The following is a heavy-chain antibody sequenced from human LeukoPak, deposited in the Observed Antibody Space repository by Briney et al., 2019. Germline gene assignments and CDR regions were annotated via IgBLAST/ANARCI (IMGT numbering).Heavy chain of an antibody. CDR3: ARDLGYCTNGVCFDMDV. J-gene: IGHJ6*03. Sequence: ASVKVSCKASGYTFTGYYMHWVRQAPGQGLEWMGWINPNSGGTNYAQKFQGRVTMTRDTSISTAYMELSRLRSDDTAVYYCARDLGYCTNGVCFDMDVWGKGTTVTVSS. D-gene: IGHD2-8*01. CDR1: GYTFTGYY. CDR2: INPNSGGT. V-gene: IGHV1-2*02.